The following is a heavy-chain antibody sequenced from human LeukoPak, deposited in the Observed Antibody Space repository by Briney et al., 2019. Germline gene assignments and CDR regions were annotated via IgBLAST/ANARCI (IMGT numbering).Heavy chain of an antibody. CDR1: GGSFSGYY. D-gene: IGHD3-22*01. J-gene: IGHJ5*02. CDR2: INHSGST. V-gene: IGHV4-34*01. Sequence: PSETLSLTCAVYGGSFSGYYWSWIRQPPGKGLEWVGEINHSGSTNYNPSLKSRVTISVDTSKNQFSLKLSSVTAADTAVYYCARGPRGRLVVVITTGWFDHWGQGTLVTVSS. CDR3: ARGPRGRLVVVITTGWFDH.